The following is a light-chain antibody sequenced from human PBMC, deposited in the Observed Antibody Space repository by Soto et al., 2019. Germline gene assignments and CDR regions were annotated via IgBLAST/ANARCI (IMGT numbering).Light chain of an antibody. CDR1: SSDVGAYNY. Sequence: QSALAQPPSASGSPGQSVTISCSGTSSDVGAYNYVSWYQQHPGKAPKVMIFEVSKWPSGVPDRFSGSKSGNTASLTVSGLQDEDEADYYCSSYAGSNSFVFGTGTKVTVL. J-gene: IGLJ1*01. CDR2: EVS. CDR3: SSYAGSNSFV. V-gene: IGLV2-8*01.